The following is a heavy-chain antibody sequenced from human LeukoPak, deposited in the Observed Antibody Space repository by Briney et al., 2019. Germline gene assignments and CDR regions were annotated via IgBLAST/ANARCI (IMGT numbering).Heavy chain of an antibody. D-gene: IGHD6-6*01. V-gene: IGHV4-59*01. J-gene: IGHJ6*03. CDR3: ARHKGKAARTGWYYYYYYMDV. CDR2: IYYSGST. CDR1: GGSISSYY. Sequence: SETLSLTCTVSGGSISSYYWSWFRQPPGKGLEWIGYIYYSGSTNYNPSLKSRVTISVDTSKNQFSLKLSSVTAADTAVYYCARHKGKAARTGWYYYYYYMDVWGKGTTVTVSS.